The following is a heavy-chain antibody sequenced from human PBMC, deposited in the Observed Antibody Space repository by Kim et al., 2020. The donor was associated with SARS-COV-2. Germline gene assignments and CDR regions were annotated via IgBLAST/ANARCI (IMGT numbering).Heavy chain of an antibody. D-gene: IGHD3-10*01. J-gene: IGHJ5*02. V-gene: IGHV1-46*01. CDR3: ARDLRCHGSGSYWPKKTPGCGFDP. CDR1: GYTFTSYY. CDR2: ISPSGGST. Sequence: ASLKVSCKASGYTFTSYYMHWVRQAPGQGLEWMGIISPSGGSTSYAQKFQGRVTMTRDTSTSTVYMELSSLRSEDTAVYYCARDLRCHGSGSYWPKKTPGCGFDPWGQGTLVTVSS.